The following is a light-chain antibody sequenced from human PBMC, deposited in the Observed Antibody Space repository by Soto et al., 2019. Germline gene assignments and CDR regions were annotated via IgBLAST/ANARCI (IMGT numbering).Light chain of an antibody. V-gene: IGLV4-69*01. CDR1: SGHRRYA. CDR2: LNSDGSH. Sequence: QPVLTQSPSASASLGASVKLTCTLSSGHRRYAIAWHQQQPEKGPRYLMKLNSDGSHSKGDGIPDRFSGSSSGAERYLTISSLQSEDEADYYCQTWGTGINVVFGGGTKLTVL. J-gene: IGLJ2*01. CDR3: QTWGTGINVV.